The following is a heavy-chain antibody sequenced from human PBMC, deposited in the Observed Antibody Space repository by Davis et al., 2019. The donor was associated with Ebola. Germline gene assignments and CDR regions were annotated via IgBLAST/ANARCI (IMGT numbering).Heavy chain of an antibody. V-gene: IGHV3-30-3*01. Sequence: GGSLRLSCAASGFTFSSYAMHWVRQAPGKGLEWVAVISYDGSNKYYADSVKGRFTISRDNSKNTLYLQMNSLRAEDTAVYYCARDPLYSGSYYGWFDPWGQGTLVTVSS. CDR2: ISYDGSNK. D-gene: IGHD1-26*01. J-gene: IGHJ5*02. CDR1: GFTFSSYA. CDR3: ARDPLYSGSYYGWFDP.